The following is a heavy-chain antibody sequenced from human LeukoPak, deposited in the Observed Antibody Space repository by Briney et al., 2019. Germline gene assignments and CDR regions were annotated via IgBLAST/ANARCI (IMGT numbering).Heavy chain of an antibody. Sequence: GGSLRLSCAASGFTFSSFSMNWVRQAPGKGLEWVSYISSGSSTIYYADSVKGRFTISRDNAKNSLYLQVNSLRDEDTAVYYCARAGGLLWFGEVLESSDAFHIWGQGTMDTVSS. CDR1: GFTFSSFS. V-gene: IGHV3-48*02. CDR3: ARAGGLLWFGEVLESSDAFHI. J-gene: IGHJ3*02. CDR2: ISSGSSTI. D-gene: IGHD3-10*01.